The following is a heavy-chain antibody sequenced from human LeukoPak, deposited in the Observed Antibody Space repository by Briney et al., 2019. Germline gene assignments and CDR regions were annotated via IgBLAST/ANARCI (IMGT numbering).Heavy chain of an antibody. J-gene: IGHJ4*02. D-gene: IGHD1-26*01. CDR1: GGTFSSYA. V-gene: IGHV1-18*01. Sequence: ASVKVSCKASGGTFSSYAISWVRQAPGQGLEWMGWISAYNGNTNYAQKLQGRVTMTTDTSTSTAYMELRSLRSGDTAVYYCARDQGGSYSDWGQGTLVTVSS. CDR3: ARDQGGSYSD. CDR2: ISAYNGNT.